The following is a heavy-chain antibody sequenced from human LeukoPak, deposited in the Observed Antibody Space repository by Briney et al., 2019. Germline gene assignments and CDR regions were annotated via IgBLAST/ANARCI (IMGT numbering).Heavy chain of an antibody. D-gene: IGHD3-3*01. CDR2: IIPIFGTA. CDR3: ARGPFGVVTFFDY. V-gene: IGHV1-69*05. Sequence: SVKVSCKASGYTFTSYYMHWVRQAPGQGLEWMGGIIPIFGTANYAQKFQGRVTITTDESTSTAYMELSSLRSEDTAVYYCARGPFGVVTFFDYWGQGTLVTVSS. J-gene: IGHJ4*02. CDR1: GYTFTSYY.